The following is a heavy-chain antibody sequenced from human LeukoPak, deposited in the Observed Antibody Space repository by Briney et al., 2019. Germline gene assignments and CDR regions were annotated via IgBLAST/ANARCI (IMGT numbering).Heavy chain of an antibody. D-gene: IGHD3-22*01. Sequence: PGGSLRLSCAASGFTFSDYYMSWVRQAPGKGLEWVANIKQDGSEKYYVDSVKGRFTISRDNAKNSLYLQMNSLRAEDTAVYYCARVQGDYYDSSALDYWGQGTLVTVSS. CDR2: IKQDGSEK. V-gene: IGHV3-7*01. CDR3: ARVQGDYYDSSALDY. J-gene: IGHJ4*02. CDR1: GFTFSDYY.